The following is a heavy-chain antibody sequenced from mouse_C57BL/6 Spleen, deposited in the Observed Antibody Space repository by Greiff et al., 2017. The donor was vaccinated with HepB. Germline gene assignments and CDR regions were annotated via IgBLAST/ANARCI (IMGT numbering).Heavy chain of an antibody. Sequence: EVKLVESGGGLVKPGVSLKLSCAASGFTFSDYGMHWVRQSPEKGLEWVAYISSGSSTIYYADTVKGRFTISRDNAKNTLYMQMTSLRSEDTAMYYGAMKGVVATGAMDYWGQVASVTVSS. CDR1: GFTFSDYG. CDR2: ISSGSSTI. V-gene: IGHV5-17*01. CDR3: AMKGVVATGAMDY. D-gene: IGHD1-1*01. J-gene: IGHJ4*01.